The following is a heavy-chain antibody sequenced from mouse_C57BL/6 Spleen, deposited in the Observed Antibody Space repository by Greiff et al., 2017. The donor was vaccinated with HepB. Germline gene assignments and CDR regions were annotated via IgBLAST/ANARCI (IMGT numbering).Heavy chain of an antibody. V-gene: IGHV1-69*01. Sequence: QVQLQQPGAELVMPGASVKLSCKASGYTFTSYWMHWVKQRPGQGLEWIGEIDPSDSYTNYNQKFKGKSTLTVDKSSSTAYMQLSSLTSEDSAVYYCARITTVVGGFDYWGKGTTLTVSS. J-gene: IGHJ2*01. CDR3: ARITTVVGGFDY. CDR1: GYTFTSYW. CDR2: IDPSDSYT. D-gene: IGHD1-1*01.